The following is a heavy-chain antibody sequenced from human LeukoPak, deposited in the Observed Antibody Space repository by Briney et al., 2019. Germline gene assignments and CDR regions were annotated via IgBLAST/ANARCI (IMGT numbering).Heavy chain of an antibody. CDR1: GGSFNGYY. CDR3: ARELRYFDWLPTHFDY. CDR2: INHSGST. Sequence: SETLSVTCAVYGGSFNGYYWSWIRQPQGKGLEWIGEINHSGSTNYNPSLKSRVTISVDTSKNQFSLKLSSVTAADTAVYYCARELRYFDWLPTHFDYWGQGTLVTVSS. D-gene: IGHD3-9*01. J-gene: IGHJ4*02. V-gene: IGHV4-34*01.